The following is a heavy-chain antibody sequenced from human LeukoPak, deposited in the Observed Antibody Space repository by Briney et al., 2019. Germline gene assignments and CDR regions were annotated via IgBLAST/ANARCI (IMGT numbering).Heavy chain of an antibody. CDR2: ISVDGGDI. Sequence: GGSLRLSCAASRFAFHNYAMTWIRQAPERGLEWVSSISVDGGDIKYTDSAKGRFTISRDNSKGTLYLQMNSLRAEDTAVYYCASLRSGIAAAGIFDYWGQGILVTVSS. J-gene: IGHJ4*02. D-gene: IGHD6-13*01. V-gene: IGHV3-23*01. CDR3: ASLRSGIAAAGIFDY. CDR1: RFAFHNYA.